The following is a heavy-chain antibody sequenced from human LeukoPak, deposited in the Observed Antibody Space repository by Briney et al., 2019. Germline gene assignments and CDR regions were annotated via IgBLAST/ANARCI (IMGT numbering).Heavy chain of an antibody. CDR2: IYYSGST. CDR1: GGSISSYY. D-gene: IGHD6-19*01. Sequence: SETLSLTCTVSGGSISSYYWSWIRQPPGKGLEWIGYIYYSGSTRYSPSLKSRVTISVDTSKNQFSLRLSYVTAADTAVYYCARSHSSGWNLWFDPWGQGTLVTVSS. J-gene: IGHJ5*02. CDR3: ARSHSSGWNLWFDP. V-gene: IGHV4-59*01.